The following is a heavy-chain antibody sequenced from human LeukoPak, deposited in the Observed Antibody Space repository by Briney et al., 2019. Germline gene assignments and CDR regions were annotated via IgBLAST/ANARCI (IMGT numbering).Heavy chain of an antibody. J-gene: IGHJ3*02. D-gene: IGHD2-15*01. Sequence: GGSLRLSCAASGFTFSSYSMNWVRQAPGKGLEWVSYISSSSSTIYYADSVKGRFTISRDNANNSLYLQMNSLRAEYTAVYYCARDPRYCSGGSCYRAFDIWGQGTMVTVSS. CDR1: GFTFSSYS. V-gene: IGHV3-48*01. CDR3: ARDPRYCSGGSCYRAFDI. CDR2: ISSSSSTI.